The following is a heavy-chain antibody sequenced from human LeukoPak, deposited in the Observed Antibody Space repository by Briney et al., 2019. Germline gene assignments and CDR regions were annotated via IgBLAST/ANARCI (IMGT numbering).Heavy chain of an antibody. J-gene: IGHJ3*02. CDR2: IKQDGSEK. CDR3: ARDSDDHYDSSGPIDI. CDR1: GFTFRSYW. V-gene: IGHV3-7*01. D-gene: IGHD3-22*01. Sequence: GGSLRLSCAVSGFTFRSYWMSWVRQAPGRGLEWVASIKQDGSEKYYVDSVKGRFTISRDNAKNSLYVQMNSLRDEDTAVYYCARDSDDHYDSSGPIDIWGQGTMVTVSS.